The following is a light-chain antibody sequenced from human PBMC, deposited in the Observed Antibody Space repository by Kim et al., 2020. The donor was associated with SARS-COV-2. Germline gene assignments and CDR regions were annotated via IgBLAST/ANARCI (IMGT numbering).Light chain of an antibody. V-gene: IGKV1-27*01. J-gene: IGKJ1*01. CDR3: QRYNSAPPM. CDR1: RDIGSL. Sequence: ASVGDRVTITCRASRDIGSLVAWYQHKPGASPKLLVHSASILHSGVPSRFSASGSGTDFSLTISSLQPEDVATYYCQRYNSAPPMFGQGTKVDIK. CDR2: SAS.